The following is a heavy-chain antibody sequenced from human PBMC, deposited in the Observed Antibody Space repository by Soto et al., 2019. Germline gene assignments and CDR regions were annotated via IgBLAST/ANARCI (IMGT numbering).Heavy chain of an antibody. CDR3: ARVVPGAEAWFGP. J-gene: IGHJ5*02. CDR2: ISLYSDGT. D-gene: IGHD2-2*01. Sequence: ASVKVSRKTSGYTFSHYGITWVRQAPGQPLEWLGWISLYSDGTNYAQKIQGRVSMTTDTSTTTAYMELRSLRSDDTAVYYCARVVPGAEAWFGPWGQGTLVTVSS. CDR1: GYTFSHYG. V-gene: IGHV1-18*01.